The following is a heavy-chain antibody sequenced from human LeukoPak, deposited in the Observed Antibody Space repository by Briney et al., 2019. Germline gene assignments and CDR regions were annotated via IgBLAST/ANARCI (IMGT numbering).Heavy chain of an antibody. J-gene: IGHJ5*02. D-gene: IGHD5-12*01. CDR3: GRVHAVDKEWFDP. V-gene: IGHV4-59*11. Sequence: SQTLSLTCDFSTGSLSRHCWSWVRQSPGKGLEWIGCPCDSGRPAYNPSFKSRVTMPVDTSRTRFSLRRTSGSVAVTAVYYWGRVHAVDKEWFDPWGQGTLVTVSS. CDR1: TGSLSRHC. CDR2: PCDSGRP.